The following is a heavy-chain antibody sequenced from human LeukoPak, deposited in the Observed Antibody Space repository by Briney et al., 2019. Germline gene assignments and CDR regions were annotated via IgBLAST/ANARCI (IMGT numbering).Heavy chain of an antibody. J-gene: IGHJ3*02. CDR1: GGSFSGYY. CDR2: INHSGST. V-gene: IGHV4-34*01. Sequence: SETLSLTCAVYGGSFSGYYWSWIRQPPGKGLEWIGEINHSGSTNYNPSLKSRVTISVDTSKNQFSLKLSSVTAADTAVYYCARGLDYYDSSGYPPGAFDIWGQGTMVTVSS. CDR3: ARGLDYYDSSGYPPGAFDI. D-gene: IGHD3-22*01.